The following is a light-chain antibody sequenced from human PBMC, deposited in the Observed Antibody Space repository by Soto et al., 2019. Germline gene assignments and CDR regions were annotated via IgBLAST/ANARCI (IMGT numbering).Light chain of an antibody. J-gene: IGKJ1*01. V-gene: IGKV3-20*01. CDR2: GAI. CDR1: QNIRSNY. CDR3: QQYHSPPLT. Sequence: DIVLRQSPGTLSLSPGQRATLSCSASQNIRSNYIAWFQQKPGQPPRLLIYGAINRATGIPARFSGSGSGTEFSLTISSLEPGDFVVYYCQQYHSPPLTFGPGTKVEIK.